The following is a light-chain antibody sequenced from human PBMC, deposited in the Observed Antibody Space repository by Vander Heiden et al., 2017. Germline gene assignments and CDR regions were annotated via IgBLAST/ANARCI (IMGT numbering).Light chain of an antibody. CDR2: ENN. CDR3: GIEDNSGNAGV. CDR1: SFNIGKSY. V-gene: IGLV1-51*02. J-gene: IGLJ3*02. Sequence: QSVLSQPPSVCAAAGQKVSISCSGSSFNIGKSYVSWDQQFPGTAPKVLNYENNKRPSGSPERFSGSKCGTSATLGITGHQTGEEADYYCGIEDNSGNAGVFGGGTKLTVL.